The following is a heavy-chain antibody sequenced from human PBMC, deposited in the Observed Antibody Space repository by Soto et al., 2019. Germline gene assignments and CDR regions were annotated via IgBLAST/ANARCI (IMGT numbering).Heavy chain of an antibody. CDR2: IYYSGST. Sequence: SETLSLTCTVSGGSISSGGYYWSWIRQHPGKGLEWIGYIYYSGSTYYNPSLKSRVTISVDTSKNQFSLKLSSVTAADTAVYYCAREGRGGSTWFDPWGQGTLVTVSS. J-gene: IGHJ5*02. CDR3: AREGRGGSTWFDP. V-gene: IGHV4-31*03. D-gene: IGHD3-16*01. CDR1: GGSISSGGYY.